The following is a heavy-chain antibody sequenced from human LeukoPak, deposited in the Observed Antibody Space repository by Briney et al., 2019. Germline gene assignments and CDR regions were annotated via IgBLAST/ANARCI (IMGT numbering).Heavy chain of an antibody. D-gene: IGHD6-25*01. CDR2: IFDERNK. CDR3: ARDPVAAEPDYFDY. Sequence: PGRSLRLSCSASGFTFGTYAMHWVRQAPGKGLEWVAVIFDERNKFVADSVKGRFTTSRDNFKNTLYLQMNSLRDEDTAVYYCARDPVAAEPDYFDYWGQGTLVTVSS. CDR1: GFTFGTYA. J-gene: IGHJ4*02. V-gene: IGHV3-30*04.